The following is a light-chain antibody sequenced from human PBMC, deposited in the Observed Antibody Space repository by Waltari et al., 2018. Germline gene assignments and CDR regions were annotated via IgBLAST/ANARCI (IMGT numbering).Light chain of an antibody. V-gene: IGLV2-14*03. CDR2: DVT. Sequence: QPALTQPASVSGSPGQSIIISCTGSSSDIGGYDYVSWYQQHPGKAPKLIVYDVTKRPSGISSRFSGSKSGNTASLTISGLQAEDEADYYCSSYTTNKTPVIGGGTKVTVL. CDR3: SSYTTNKTPV. J-gene: IGLJ2*01. CDR1: SSDIGGYDY.